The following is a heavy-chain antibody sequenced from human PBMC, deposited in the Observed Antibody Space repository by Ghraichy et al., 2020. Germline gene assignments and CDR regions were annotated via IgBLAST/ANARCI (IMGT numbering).Heavy chain of an antibody. CDR2: IYYSGST. CDR3: ATYYYGSGNFDY. J-gene: IGHJ4*02. D-gene: IGHD3-10*01. CDR1: GGSISSSSYS. V-gene: IGHV4-39*01. Sequence: GSLRLSCTVSGGSISSSSYSWGWIRQPPGQGLEWIGCIYYSGSTYYNPSLKSRVTISVDTSKNQFTLKLSSVTAADTAVYYCATYYYGSGNFDYWGQGTLVTVSS.